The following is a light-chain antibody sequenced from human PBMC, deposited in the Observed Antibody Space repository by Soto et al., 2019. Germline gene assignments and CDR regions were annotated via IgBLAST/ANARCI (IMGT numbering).Light chain of an antibody. Sequence: QSALTQPRSVSGSPGQSVTISCTGTSSDVGGYNYVSWYQQHPGKAPKLMIYDVSKRPSGVPDRFSGSKSGNTASLTISGLQAEDGADYYCSSYAGSYTFYVVFGGGTKLTV. V-gene: IGLV2-11*01. CDR3: SSYAGSYTFYVV. CDR2: DVS. CDR1: SSDVGGYNY. J-gene: IGLJ2*01.